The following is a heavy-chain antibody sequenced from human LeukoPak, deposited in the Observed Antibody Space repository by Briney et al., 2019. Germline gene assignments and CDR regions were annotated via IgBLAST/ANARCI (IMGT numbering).Heavy chain of an antibody. CDR3: ARDGRAVGDYYYYYMDV. CDR2: IIPIFGTA. Sequence: SVKVSCKASGGTFSSYAISWVRQAPGQGLEWMGGIIPIFGTANYAQKFQGRVTITADESTSTAYMELSSLRSEDTAVYYCARDGRAVGDYYYYYMDVWGKGTTVTVSS. J-gene: IGHJ6*03. D-gene: IGHD6-19*01. CDR1: GGTFSSYA. V-gene: IGHV1-69*01.